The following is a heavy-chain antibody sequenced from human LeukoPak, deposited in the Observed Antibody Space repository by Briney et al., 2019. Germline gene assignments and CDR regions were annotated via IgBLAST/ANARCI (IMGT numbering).Heavy chain of an antibody. CDR2: IYYSVST. CDR1: GGSISSSSYY. V-gene: IGHV4-39*07. CDR3: ARGKVRGVIFDY. Sequence: SETLSLTCTVSGGSISSSSYYWGWIRQPPGTGLEWIGSIYYSVSTYDNPSLKSRVTISVDTSKNQFSLKLSSVTAADTAVYYCARGKVRGVIFDYWGQGTLVTVSS. J-gene: IGHJ4*02. D-gene: IGHD3-10*01.